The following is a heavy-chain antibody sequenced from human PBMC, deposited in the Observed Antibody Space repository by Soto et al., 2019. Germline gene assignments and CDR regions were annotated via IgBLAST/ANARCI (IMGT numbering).Heavy chain of an antibody. D-gene: IGHD3-3*01. CDR2: IIPIFGTA. V-gene: IGHV1-69*13. CDR3: ARYAHYDFGRGPATTNYYGMYG. Sequence: SVKVSCKASGGTFSSYAVSGVRQAPGQGLEWMGGIIPIFGTANYAQKFQGRVTITADESTSTAYRELSSLRSEDTAVYYCARYAHYDFGRGPATTNYYGMYGWGQGTTVTVSS. CDR1: GGTFSSYA. J-gene: IGHJ6*02.